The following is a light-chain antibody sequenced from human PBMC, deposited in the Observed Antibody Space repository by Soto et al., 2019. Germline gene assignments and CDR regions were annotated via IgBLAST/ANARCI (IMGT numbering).Light chain of an antibody. J-gene: IGLJ2*01. V-gene: IGLV1-44*01. Sequence: QLVLTQPPSASGTPGQRVTISCSGSSSNIGSNTVNWYKQLPGTAPKLLIYSNNQRPSGVPDRFSGSKSGTSASLAISGLQSEDEAEYYCAAWDDSLNGVVFGGGTKLTV. CDR3: AAWDDSLNGVV. CDR1: SSNIGSNT. CDR2: SNN.